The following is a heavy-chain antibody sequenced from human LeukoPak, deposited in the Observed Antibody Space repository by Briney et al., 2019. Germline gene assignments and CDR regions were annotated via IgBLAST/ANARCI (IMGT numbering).Heavy chain of an antibody. Sequence: ASVKVSCKASGYTFTGYYMHWVRQAPGQGLEWMGWINPNSGGTNYAQKFQDRVTMTRDTSISTAYIELSRLRSDDTAVYYCASSITVTITYFDYWGQGTLVTVSS. J-gene: IGHJ4*02. CDR3: ASSITVTITYFDY. CDR2: INPNSGGT. CDR1: GYTFTGYY. V-gene: IGHV1-2*02. D-gene: IGHD4-17*01.